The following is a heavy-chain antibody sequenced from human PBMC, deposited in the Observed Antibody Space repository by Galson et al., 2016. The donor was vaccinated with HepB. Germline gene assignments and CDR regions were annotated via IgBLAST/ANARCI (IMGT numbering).Heavy chain of an antibody. Sequence: TLSLTCTVSGGSIRSGGFYWSWIRQHPGKGLEWIGYIYNSGSAYYNPSLKSRLIISVDTSKNQLSLKLSSGTAADTAVYYCARFYGVLGYFDYWGQGTLVTVSA. CDR3: ARFYGVLGYFDY. D-gene: IGHD4-17*01. CDR1: GGSIRSGGFY. CDR2: IYNSGSA. V-gene: IGHV4-31*03. J-gene: IGHJ4*02.